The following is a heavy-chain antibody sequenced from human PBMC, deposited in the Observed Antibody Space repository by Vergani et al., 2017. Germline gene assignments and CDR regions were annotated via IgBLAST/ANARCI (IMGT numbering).Heavy chain of an antibody. D-gene: IGHD4-17*01. CDR3: ARHVETTSPLNYYYGMDV. J-gene: IGHJ6*02. CDR1: GYSFTSYW. Sequence: EVQLVQSGAEVKKPGESLKISCKGSGYSFTSYWIGWVRQMPGKGLEWMGIIYPGDSDTRYSPSFQGQVTISADKSISTAYLQWSSLKASDTAMYYCARHVETTSPLNYYYGMDVWGQGTTVTVSS. V-gene: IGHV5-51*01. CDR2: IYPGDSDT.